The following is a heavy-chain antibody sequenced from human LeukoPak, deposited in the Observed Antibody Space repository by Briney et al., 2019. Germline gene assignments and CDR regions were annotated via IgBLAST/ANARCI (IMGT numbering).Heavy chain of an antibody. CDR2: INPNSGGT. D-gene: IGHD1-26*01. Sequence: GASVKVSCKASGYTFTGYYMHWVRQAPGQGLEWMGWINPNSGGTNYAQKFQGRVTMTRDTSISTAYMELSRLRSDDTAVYYCARDGPRISGSPRYWGQGTLVTVSS. CDR3: ARDGPRISGSPRY. V-gene: IGHV1-2*02. J-gene: IGHJ4*02. CDR1: GYTFTGYY.